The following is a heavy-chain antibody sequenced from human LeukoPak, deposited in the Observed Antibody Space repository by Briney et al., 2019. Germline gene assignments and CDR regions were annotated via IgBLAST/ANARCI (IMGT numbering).Heavy chain of an antibody. CDR2: IYPGDSDT. V-gene: IGHV5-51*01. Sequence: GESLKISCKGSGYRFTSYWIGWVRQMPGKGLEWMGIIYPGDSDTRYSPSFQGQVTISADKSISTAYLQWSSLKASDTAMYYCARSQSPRPDYDAFDIWGQGTMVTVSS. J-gene: IGHJ3*02. CDR1: GYRFTSYW. D-gene: IGHD6-6*01. CDR3: ARSQSPRPDYDAFDI.